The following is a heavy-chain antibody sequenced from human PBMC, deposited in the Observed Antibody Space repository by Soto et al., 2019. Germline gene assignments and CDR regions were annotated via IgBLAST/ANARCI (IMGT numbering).Heavy chain of an antibody. V-gene: IGHV4-59*01. CDR1: GGSISSYY. J-gene: IGHJ4*02. D-gene: IGHD2-21*02. Sequence: SETLSLTCTVSGGSISSYYWSWIRQPPGKGLEWIGYIYYSGSTDYNPSLKSRVTISVDTSKNQFSLKLSSVTAADTAVYYCARGDTLSYCGGDCPLYFDYWGQGTLVTVSS. CDR2: IYYSGST. CDR3: ARGDTLSYCGGDCPLYFDY.